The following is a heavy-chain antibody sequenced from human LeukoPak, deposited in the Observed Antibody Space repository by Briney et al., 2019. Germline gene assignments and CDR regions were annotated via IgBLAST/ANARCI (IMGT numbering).Heavy chain of an antibody. Sequence: GGSLRLSCAASGFTFSSYAMHWVRQAPGKGLEYVSAISSNGGSTYDANSVKGRFTISRDNSKNTLYLQMGSLRAEDMAVYYCARGSYYYDSSGPRPVDYWGQGTLVTVSS. CDR2: ISSNGGST. D-gene: IGHD3-22*01. J-gene: IGHJ4*02. V-gene: IGHV3-64*01. CDR3: ARGSYYYDSSGPRPVDY. CDR1: GFTFSSYA.